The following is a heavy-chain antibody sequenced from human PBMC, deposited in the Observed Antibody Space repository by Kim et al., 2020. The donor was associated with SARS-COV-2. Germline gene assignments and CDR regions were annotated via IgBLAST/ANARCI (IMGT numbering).Heavy chain of an antibody. CDR2: ISSSSSTI. Sequence: GGSLRLSCAASGFTFSSYSMNWVRQAPGKGLEWVSYISSSSSTIYYADSVKGRFTISRDNAKNSLYLQMNSLRAEDTAVYYCARDTPFPSIAVAIGGYWGQGTLVTVSS. CDR1: GFTFSSYS. V-gene: IGHV3-48*04. D-gene: IGHD6-19*01. J-gene: IGHJ4*02. CDR3: ARDTPFPSIAVAIGGY.